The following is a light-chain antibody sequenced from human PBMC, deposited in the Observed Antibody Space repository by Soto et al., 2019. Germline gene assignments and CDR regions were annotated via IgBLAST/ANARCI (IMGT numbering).Light chain of an antibody. CDR2: KVS. CDR1: QSLLSSDGDTF. CDR3: MQGTHWPPWT. Sequence: DVVMTQSPLSLPVTLGQPASISCRSSQSLLSSDGDTFLNWFHRRPGQSPRRLIYKVSNRDSGVPDRVSGSGSGTNLPLTISRLEAGDVGVYYCMQGTHWPPWTFGQGTKVEIK. J-gene: IGKJ1*01. V-gene: IGKV2-30*01.